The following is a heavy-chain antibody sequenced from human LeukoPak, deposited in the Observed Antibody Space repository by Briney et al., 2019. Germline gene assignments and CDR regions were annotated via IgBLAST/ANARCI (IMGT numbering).Heavy chain of an antibody. V-gene: IGHV3-23*01. D-gene: IGHD6-13*01. CDR3: AKDGYSSSWYQIFPIYYYYGMDV. J-gene: IGHJ6*02. Sequence: PSETLSLTCTVSGGSISPYYWSWIRQTPGKGLEWVSAISGSGGSTYYADSVKGRFTISRDNSKNTLYLQMNSLRAEDTAVYYCAKDGYSSSWYQIFPIYYYYGMDVWGQGTTVTVSS. CDR1: GGSISPYY. CDR2: ISGSGGST.